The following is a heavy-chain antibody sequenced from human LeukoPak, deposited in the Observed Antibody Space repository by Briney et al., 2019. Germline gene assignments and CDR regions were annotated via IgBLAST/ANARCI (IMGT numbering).Heavy chain of an antibody. CDR1: GFTFSHNW. V-gene: IGHV3-7*01. CDR2: IMKDGSEK. CDR3: ATDYLGY. J-gene: IGHJ4*02. Sequence: GGSLRLSCAASGFTFSHNWRSWVRQTPGKGLEWVANIMKDGSEKYYVDSVKGRFTISRDNAKNSLYLQMNNLRAEETAVYYCATDYLGYWGQGTLVTVSS.